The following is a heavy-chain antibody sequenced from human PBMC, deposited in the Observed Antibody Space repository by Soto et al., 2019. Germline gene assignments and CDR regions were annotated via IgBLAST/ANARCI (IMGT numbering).Heavy chain of an antibody. CDR2: IYYSGST. CDR1: GGSISSYY. J-gene: IGHJ3*02. CDR3: ARDQGLWFGELPVSAFDI. D-gene: IGHD3-10*01. V-gene: IGHV4-59*01. Sequence: SETLSLTCTVSGGSISSYYWSWIRQPPGEGLEWIGYIYYSGSTNYNPSLKSRVTISVDTSKNQFSLKLSSVTAADTAVYYCARDQGLWFGELPVSAFDIWGQGTMVTVSS.